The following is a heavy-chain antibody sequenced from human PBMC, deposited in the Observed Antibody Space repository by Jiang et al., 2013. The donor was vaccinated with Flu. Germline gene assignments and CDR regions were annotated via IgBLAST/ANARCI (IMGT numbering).Heavy chain of an antibody. CDR1: GVSISSNYY. V-gene: IGHV4-38-2*01. Sequence: LLKPSETLSLTCAVSGVSISSNYYWGWIRQSPGKGLEWIGSVWPTGGNYYNPSLKRRLTISIDLSNNQFSLSLSSVTAADTGVYFCVRRPPHYGMDVWGQGTTVIVSS. CDR3: VRRPPHYGMDV. CDR2: VWPTGGN. J-gene: IGHJ6*02.